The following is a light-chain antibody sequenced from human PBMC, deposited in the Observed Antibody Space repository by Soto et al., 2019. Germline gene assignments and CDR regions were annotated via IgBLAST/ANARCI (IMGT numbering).Light chain of an antibody. CDR1: QNVSTW. V-gene: IGKV1-5*01. CDR2: EVS. J-gene: IGKJ1*01. CDR3: QQYHTYWWT. Sequence: IQMTQSPSTLSASVGDRVTITCRASQNVSTWLAWYKHKPRKAPKIVVFEVSNLESGVPSRFSGSGSETEFTLTINSLQPDDSETYYCQQYHTYWWTFGQGTKVDIK.